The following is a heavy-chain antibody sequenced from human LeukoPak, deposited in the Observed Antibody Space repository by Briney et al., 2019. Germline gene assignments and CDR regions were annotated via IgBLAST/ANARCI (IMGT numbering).Heavy chain of an antibody. Sequence: GGSLRLSCAASGFTFSTYSMNWVRQAPGKGLEWVSSISSGGSLIYYADSVKGRFTISRDNAKNSLYLQMNSLRAEDTAVYYCARDMVAISGVVTYDYWGQGTLVTVSS. J-gene: IGHJ4*02. V-gene: IGHV3-48*01. D-gene: IGHD3-3*01. CDR3: ARDMVAISGVVTYDY. CDR2: ISSGGSLI. CDR1: GFTFSTYS.